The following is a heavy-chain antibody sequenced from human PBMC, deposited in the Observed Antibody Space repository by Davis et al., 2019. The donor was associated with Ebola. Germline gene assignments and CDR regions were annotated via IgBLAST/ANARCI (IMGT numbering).Heavy chain of an antibody. D-gene: IGHD3-3*01. Sequence: KVSCKGSGYSFTNYWIAWVRQMPGKGPEWMGIIYSGDSDTRYSPSFQGHVSISTDKSINTAYLQWNSLKASDTAMYFCARHFVGKLFGMDVWGQGTTVTVSS. J-gene: IGHJ6*02. CDR2: IYSGDSDT. CDR3: ARHFVGKLFGMDV. CDR1: GYSFTNYW. V-gene: IGHV5-51*01.